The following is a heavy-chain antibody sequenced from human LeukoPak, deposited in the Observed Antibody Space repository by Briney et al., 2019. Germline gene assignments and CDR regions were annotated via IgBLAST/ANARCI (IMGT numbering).Heavy chain of an antibody. V-gene: IGHV3-30*03. Sequence: GGSLRLSCAASGFTFSSYGMHWVRQAPGKGLEWVAVISYDGSNKYYADSVKGRFTISRDNSKNTLYLQMNSLRAEDTAVYYCARLGTTYCYGDCYQNFDYWGQGTLVTVSS. CDR2: ISYDGSNK. D-gene: IGHD2-21*02. CDR1: GFTFSSYG. J-gene: IGHJ4*02. CDR3: ARLGTTYCYGDCYQNFDY.